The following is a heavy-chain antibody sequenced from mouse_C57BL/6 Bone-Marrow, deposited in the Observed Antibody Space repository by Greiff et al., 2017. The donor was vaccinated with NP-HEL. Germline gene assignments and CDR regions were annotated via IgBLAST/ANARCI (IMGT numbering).Heavy chain of an antibody. D-gene: IGHD1-1*01. J-gene: IGHJ2*01. V-gene: IGHV1-53*01. CDR1: GYTFTSYW. CDR2: INPSNGGT. Sequence: QVQLQQPGTELVKPGASVKLSCKASGYTFTSYWMHWVKQRPGQGLEWIGNINPSNGGTNYNEKFKSKAALTVDKSSSTAYMQLSSLTSEDSAVYYCARGVYYGSSLYYFDYWGQGTTLTVSS. CDR3: ARGVYYGSSLYYFDY.